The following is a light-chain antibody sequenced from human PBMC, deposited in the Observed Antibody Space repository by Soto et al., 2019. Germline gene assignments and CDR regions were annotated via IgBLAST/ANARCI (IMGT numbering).Light chain of an antibody. CDR3: QQYNGFWT. CDR2: KAS. Sequence: DIHMTQSPSTLSASVGDRVTINCRASQSISSWLAWYQQKPGKAPKLLIYKASSLESGVPSRFGGSGSGTEFTLTISSLQPDDFATYYCQQYNGFWTFGQGTKV. J-gene: IGKJ1*01. CDR1: QSISSW. V-gene: IGKV1-5*03.